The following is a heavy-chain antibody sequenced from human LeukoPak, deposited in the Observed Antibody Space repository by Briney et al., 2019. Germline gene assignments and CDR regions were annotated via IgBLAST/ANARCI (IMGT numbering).Heavy chain of an antibody. CDR2: IYTSGST. CDR3: ARDILPTIAAAVI. Sequence: PSETLSLTCTVSGGSISSGSYYWSWIRQPAGKGLEWIGRIYTSGSTNYNPSLKSRVTISVDTSKNQFSLKLSSVTAADTAVYYCARDILPTIAAAVIWGQGTMVTVSS. CDR1: GGSISSGSYY. D-gene: IGHD6-13*01. J-gene: IGHJ3*02. V-gene: IGHV4-61*02.